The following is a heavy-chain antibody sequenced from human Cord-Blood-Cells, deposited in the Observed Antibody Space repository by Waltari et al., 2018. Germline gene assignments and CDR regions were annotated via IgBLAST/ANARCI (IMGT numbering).Heavy chain of an antibody. CDR3: ARGLRYFDWFPDAFDI. CDR2: INPNSGGT. J-gene: IGHJ3*02. CDR1: GYTFTGYY. V-gene: IGHV1-2*04. Sequence: QVQLVQSGAEVKKPGASVKVSCKASGYTFTGYYMHWVRQAHAQGLEWMGWINPNSGGTNYAQKFQGWVTMTRDTSISTAYMELSRLRSDDTAVYYCARGLRYFDWFPDAFDIWGQGTMVTVSS. D-gene: IGHD3-9*01.